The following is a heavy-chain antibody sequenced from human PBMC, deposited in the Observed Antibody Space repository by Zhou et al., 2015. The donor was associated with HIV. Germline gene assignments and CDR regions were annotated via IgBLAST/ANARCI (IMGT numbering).Heavy chain of an antibody. V-gene: IGHV1-69*12. CDR1: GGTFSSYA. CDR2: IIPIFGTA. CDR3: ATKKSYYYDSSGYAHPYYFDY. Sequence: QVQLVQSGAEVKKPGSSVKVSCKASGGTFSSYAISWVRQAPGQGLEWMGGIIPIFGTANYAQKFQGRVTITADESTSTAYMELSSLRSEDTAVYYCATKKSYYYDSSGYAHPYYFDYWGQGTLVTVSS. D-gene: IGHD3-22*01. J-gene: IGHJ4*02.